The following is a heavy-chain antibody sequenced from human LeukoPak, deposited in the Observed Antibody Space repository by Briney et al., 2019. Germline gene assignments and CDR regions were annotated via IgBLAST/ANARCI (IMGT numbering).Heavy chain of an antibody. CDR1: GGSISSSSYY. CDR2: INHSGST. J-gene: IGHJ5*02. CDR3: ASLKVVVAATGFGFDP. D-gene: IGHD2-15*01. Sequence: SETLSLTCTVSGGSISSSSYYWSWIRQPPGKGLEWIGEINHSGSTNYSPSLKSRVTISVDTSKNQFSLKLSSVTAADTAVYYCASLKVVVAATGFGFDPWGQGTLVTVSS. V-gene: IGHV4-39*07.